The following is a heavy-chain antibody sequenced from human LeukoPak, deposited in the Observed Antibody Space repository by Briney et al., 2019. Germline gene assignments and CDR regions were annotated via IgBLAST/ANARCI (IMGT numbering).Heavy chain of an antibody. V-gene: IGHV4-59*01. D-gene: IGHD3-22*01. CDR1: GGSISSYY. Sequence: SETLSLTCTVSGGSISSYYWSWIRQPPGKGLEWIGYIYYSGSTNYNPSLKSRVTMSVDTSKNQFSLKLSSVTAADTAVYYCARWSGYYYDSSGSDDAFDIWGQGTMVTVSS. CDR2: IYYSGST. J-gene: IGHJ3*02. CDR3: ARWSGYYYDSSGSDDAFDI.